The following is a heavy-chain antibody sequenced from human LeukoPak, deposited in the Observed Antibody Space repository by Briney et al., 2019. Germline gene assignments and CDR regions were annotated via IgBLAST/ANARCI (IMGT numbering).Heavy chain of an antibody. CDR1: GYTFTGYY. Sequence: ASVKVSCKASGYTFTGYYMHWVRQAPGQGLEWMGWINPNSGGTSYAQKFQGRVTMTRDTSISTAYMELSRLRSDDTAVYYCARDYSSSSLDYWGRGTLVTVSS. D-gene: IGHD6-6*01. CDR3: ARDYSSSSLDY. V-gene: IGHV1-2*02. J-gene: IGHJ4*02. CDR2: INPNSGGT.